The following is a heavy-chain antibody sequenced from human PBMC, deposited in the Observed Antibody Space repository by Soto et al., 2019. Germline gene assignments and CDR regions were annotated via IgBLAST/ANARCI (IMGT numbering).Heavy chain of an antibody. J-gene: IGHJ5*02. Sequence: GGSLRLSCAASGFTFSSYAMTWVRQAPGKGLEWVSGVSGTGGSAYYADSVKGRFTISRDNSKNTLYLQMNSLGAEDTAVYYCAKASWYDFWSAFDPWGQGTLVTVSS. V-gene: IGHV3-23*01. CDR3: AKASWYDFWSAFDP. CDR1: GFTFSSYA. D-gene: IGHD3-3*01. CDR2: VSGTGGSA.